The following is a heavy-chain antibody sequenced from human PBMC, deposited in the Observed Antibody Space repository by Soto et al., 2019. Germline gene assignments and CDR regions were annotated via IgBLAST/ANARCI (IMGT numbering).Heavy chain of an antibody. D-gene: IGHD2-15*01. CDR2: IYHSGST. Sequence: SETLSLTCAVSGYSISSGYYWGWIRQPPGKGLEWIGSIYHSGSTYYNPSLKSRVTISVDTSKNQFSLKLSSVTAADTAVYYCARDGTDIVVVVAAKGDWLDPCGQGPLVTVSS. CDR3: ARDGTDIVVVVAAKGDWLDP. V-gene: IGHV4-38-2*02. J-gene: IGHJ5*02. CDR1: GYSISSGYY.